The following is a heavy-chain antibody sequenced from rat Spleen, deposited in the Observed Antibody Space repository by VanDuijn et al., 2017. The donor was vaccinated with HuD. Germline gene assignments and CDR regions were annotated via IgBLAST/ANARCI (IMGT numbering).Heavy chain of an antibody. V-gene: IGHV2S12*01. CDR2: ISSGGYT. J-gene: IGHJ3*01. CDR1: GFSLTSNG. CDR3: TRDHSYWGNYYPGGFAY. D-gene: IGHD1-12*01. Sequence: QVHLKESGPGLVQPSQTLSLTCTVSGFSLTSNGVSWVRRPSGKGLEWIATISSGGYTYYDSALKSRLSISRDTSKSQVFLKMTSLQTEDTAIYFCTRDHSYWGNYYPGGFAYWGQGTLVTVSS.